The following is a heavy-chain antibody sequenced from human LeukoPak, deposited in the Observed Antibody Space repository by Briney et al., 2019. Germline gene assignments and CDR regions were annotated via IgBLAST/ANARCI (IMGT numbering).Heavy chain of an antibody. V-gene: IGHV3-23*01. Sequence: GGSLRLSCVASGFTFRSYAMNWVRQAPGKGLEWVPVVSVSGDTAYFADSVRGRFTISRDNSKNTLYLQMNSLRADDTAIYYCAKVVSGGNCYQSDYWGQGTLVTVSS. D-gene: IGHD2-15*01. J-gene: IGHJ4*02. CDR1: GFTFRSYA. CDR2: VSVSGDTA. CDR3: AKVVSGGNCYQSDY.